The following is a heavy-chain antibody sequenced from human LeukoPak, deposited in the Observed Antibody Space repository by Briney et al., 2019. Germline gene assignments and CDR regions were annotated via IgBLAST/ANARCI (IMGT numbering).Heavy chain of an antibody. CDR1: GGSISSSGDY. CDR3: ARGREVTRDFDC. V-gene: IGHV4-39*07. D-gene: IGHD4-23*01. J-gene: IGHJ4*02. Sequence: SETLSLTCSVSGGSISSSGDYWPWFRQPPGKGLEWIGSFYNTGSTNYNPSLKSRVTISVDTSKNQFSLKLTSVTAADTAAYFCARGREVTRDFDCWGQGTLVSVSS. CDR2: FYNTGST.